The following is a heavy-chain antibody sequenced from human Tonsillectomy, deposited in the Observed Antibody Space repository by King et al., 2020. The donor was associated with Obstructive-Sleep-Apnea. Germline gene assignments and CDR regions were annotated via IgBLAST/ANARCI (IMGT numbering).Heavy chain of an antibody. J-gene: IGHJ3*02. CDR1: GGSISPYY. Sequence: QLQESGPGLVKPSETLSLTCTVSGGSISPYYWNWIRQPPGKGLEWIGYMYYSGNTNYNPSLKSRATISVYTSKNLFSLKLSSVTAADTAVYYCARGYCSGGSCYGDDAFDIWGQGTMVTVSS. D-gene: IGHD2-15*01. CDR2: MYYSGNT. V-gene: IGHV4-59*01. CDR3: ARGYCSGGSCYGDDAFDI.